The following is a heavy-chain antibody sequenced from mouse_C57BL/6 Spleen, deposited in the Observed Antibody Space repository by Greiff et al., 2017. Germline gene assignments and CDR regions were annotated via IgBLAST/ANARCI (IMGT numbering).Heavy chain of an antibody. CDR2: INPSTGGT. V-gene: IGHV1-42*01. D-gene: IGHD2-5*01. CDR1: GYSFTGYY. CDR3: AEAYYSNLGFAY. J-gene: IGHJ3*01. Sequence: EVQLQQSGPELVKPGASVKISCKASGYSFTGYYMNWVKQSPEKSLEWIGEINPSTGGTTYNQKFKAKATLTVDKSSSTAYMQLKSLTSEDSAVYYCAEAYYSNLGFAYWGQGTLVTVSA.